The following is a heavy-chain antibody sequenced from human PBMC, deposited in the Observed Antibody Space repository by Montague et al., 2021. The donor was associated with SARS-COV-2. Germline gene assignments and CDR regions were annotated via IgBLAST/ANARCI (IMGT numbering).Heavy chain of an antibody. D-gene: IGHD5-24*01. J-gene: IGHJ4*02. V-gene: IGHV4-39*07. CDR1: GGSLISSSYY. Sequence: SETLSLTCTVSGGSLISSSYYWGWIRQPPGKALEWIGTLYYSGTTYYNSSLKSPVTMSADKSKNQFSLRLSSVTAAATAVYYCAGTDGVVGPMPLPFDYWGQGTLVTVSS. CDR2: LYYSGTT. CDR3: AGTDGVVGPMPLPFDY.